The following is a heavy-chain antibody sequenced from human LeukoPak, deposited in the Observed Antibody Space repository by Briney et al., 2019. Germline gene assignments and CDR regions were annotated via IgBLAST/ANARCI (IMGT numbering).Heavy chain of an antibody. J-gene: IGHJ4*02. D-gene: IGHD2-8*01. CDR3: ARASPPDCTNGVCSAYNIEY. CDR1: GYSISSAYY. V-gene: IGHV4-38-2*02. Sequence: TSETLSLTCTVSGYSISSAYYWGWIRQPPGKGLEWIGGIYHSGSTYYNPSLKSQVTISVDTSKNQFSLRLSSVTAADTAVYYCARASPPDCTNGVCSAYNIEYWGQGTLVTVSS. CDR2: IYHSGST.